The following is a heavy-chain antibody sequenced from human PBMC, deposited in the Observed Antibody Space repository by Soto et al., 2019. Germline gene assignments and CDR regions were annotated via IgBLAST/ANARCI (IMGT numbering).Heavy chain of an antibody. CDR1: GYTFTSYG. D-gene: IGHD1-26*01. Sequence: ASVKVSCKASGYTFTSYGISWVRQAPGQGLEWMGWISAYNGNTNYAQKLQGRVTMTTDTSTSTAYMELRSLRSDDTAVYYCARDRRGIVGVPDWFDPWGQGTLVTVSS. CDR2: ISAYNGNT. CDR3: ARDRRGIVGVPDWFDP. J-gene: IGHJ5*02. V-gene: IGHV1-18*01.